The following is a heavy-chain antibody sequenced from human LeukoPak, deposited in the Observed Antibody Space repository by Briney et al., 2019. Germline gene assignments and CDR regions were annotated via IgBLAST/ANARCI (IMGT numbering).Heavy chain of an antibody. Sequence: GGSLRLSCAASGFTFSRYAMSWVRQAPGKGLEWVSSIGGSGGTTYYADSVQGRFTISRDNSKNTVYLQMNSLRAEDTAIYYCAKHSHDGSAPYYEVQLDYWGQGTLVTVSS. V-gene: IGHV3-23*01. CDR1: GFTFSRYA. CDR2: IGGSGGTT. CDR3: AKHSHDGSAPYYEVQLDY. D-gene: IGHD3-22*01. J-gene: IGHJ4*02.